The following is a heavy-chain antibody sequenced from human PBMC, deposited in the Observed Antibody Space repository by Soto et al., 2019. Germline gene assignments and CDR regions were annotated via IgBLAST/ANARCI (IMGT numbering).Heavy chain of an antibody. CDR3: VRKGIDSLHGIVEV. D-gene: IGHD2-15*01. V-gene: IGHV4-59*02. CDR1: SGPDRSNN. Sequence: QVQLQQSGPRLVKPSETLSLTCTVSSGPDRSNNWGWIRQPPGRGLEWMDYVYYTGDTAYNPSLRSRVSISADTSTNDIFLTLSAVTAADTAVYYCVRKGIDSLHGIVEVWGQGTTVSVSS. J-gene: IGHJ6*02. CDR2: VYYTGDT.